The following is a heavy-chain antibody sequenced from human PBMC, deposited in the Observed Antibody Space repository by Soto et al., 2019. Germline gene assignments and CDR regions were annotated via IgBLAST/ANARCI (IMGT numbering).Heavy chain of an antibody. CDR1: GGSISSGGYS. J-gene: IGHJ4*02. CDR3: AAGAGLTRSY. V-gene: IGHV4-30-2*01. D-gene: IGHD4-17*01. Sequence: QLQLQESGSGLVKPSQTLSLTCAVSGGSISSGGYSWSWIRQPPGKGLEWIGYIYHSGSTYYNPSRENRVTRSVYRAKNQFSLKLSSVTASDPAVYHCAAGAGLTRSYRGPGTLVTVSS. CDR2: IYHSGST.